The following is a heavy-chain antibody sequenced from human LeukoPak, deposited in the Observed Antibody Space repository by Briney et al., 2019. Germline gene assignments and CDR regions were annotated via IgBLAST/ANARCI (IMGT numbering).Heavy chain of an antibody. V-gene: IGHV3-53*01. D-gene: IGHD3-10*01. CDR2: IFSGGST. J-gene: IGHJ5*02. CDR3: ARYYGSGSYYNRWFDP. Sequence: GGSLTLSCAAAGLTVTSNYMSSVRQAPGRGLEWLSVIFSGGSTYYTDSVKGRVTISRDNTKNTLYLQMNSLRAEDTAVYNCARYYGSGSYYNRWFDPWGQGTLVTVSS. CDR1: GLTVTSNY.